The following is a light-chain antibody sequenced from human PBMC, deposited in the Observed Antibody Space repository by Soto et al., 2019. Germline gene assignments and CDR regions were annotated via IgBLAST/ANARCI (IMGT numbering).Light chain of an antibody. V-gene: IGKV1-5*03. J-gene: IGKJ1*01. Sequence: DLPMTQSPSTLSASVGDRVTITCRASQSISSWLAWYQQKPGKAPKLLIYKASILESGVPSRFSGSGSGTEFTLAISSLQPDDSATYYCQQYNDNWTFGQGTKVEIK. CDR1: QSISSW. CDR2: KAS. CDR3: QQYNDNWT.